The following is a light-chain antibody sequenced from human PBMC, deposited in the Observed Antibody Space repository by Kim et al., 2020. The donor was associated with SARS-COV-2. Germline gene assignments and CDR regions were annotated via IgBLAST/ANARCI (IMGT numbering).Light chain of an antibody. V-gene: IGLV2-14*04. CDR3: SSYTRV. J-gene: IGLJ1*01. CDR2: DVS. Sequence: SGSPGQSITISCTGTSSDGGGYNYVSWYQQHPGKAPKLMIYDVSKRPSGVSNRFSGSKSGNTASLTISGLQAEDEADYYCSSYTRVFGTGTKVTVL. CDR1: SSDGGGYNY.